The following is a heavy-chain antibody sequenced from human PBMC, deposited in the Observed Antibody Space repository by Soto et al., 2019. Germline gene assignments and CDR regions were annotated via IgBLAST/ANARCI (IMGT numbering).Heavy chain of an antibody. J-gene: IGHJ4*02. CDR3: AKPFCTNGVCYPAFYFDY. Sequence: GGSLRLSCAASGFTFRSYAMSWVRQAPGKGLEWVSAISGSGATTFYADSVRGRFTISRDNSKNTLYLQMNSLRAEDTAVYYCAKPFCTNGVCYPAFYFDYWGQGTLVTVSS. CDR2: ISGSGATT. V-gene: IGHV3-23*01. CDR1: GFTFRSYA. D-gene: IGHD2-8*01.